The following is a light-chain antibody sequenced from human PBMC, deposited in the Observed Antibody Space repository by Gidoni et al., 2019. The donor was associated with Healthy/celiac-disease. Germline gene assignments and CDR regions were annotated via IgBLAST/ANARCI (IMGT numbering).Light chain of an antibody. Sequence: QSVLTQPPSASGTPGQRVTIACSGSSSNIVSNTVNWYQQLPGTAPKLLIYSNNQRPSGVPARFSGSKSGTSASLAISGLQSEDEADYYCAAWDDSLNGPVFGGGTKLTVL. CDR3: AAWDDSLNGPV. CDR2: SNN. V-gene: IGLV1-44*01. J-gene: IGLJ3*02. CDR1: SSNIVSNT.